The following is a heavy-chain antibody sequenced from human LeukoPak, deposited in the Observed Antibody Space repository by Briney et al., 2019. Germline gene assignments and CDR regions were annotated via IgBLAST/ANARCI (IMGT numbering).Heavy chain of an antibody. CDR3: ARDSSKYCSSTSCYGNWFDP. J-gene: IGHJ5*02. D-gene: IGHD2-2*01. Sequence: ASVKVSCKASGYTFTGYYMHWVRQAPGQGLEWMGWINPNNGGTNNAQKFQGRVTMTRDTSISTAYMELSRLRSEDTAVYYCARDSSKYCSSTSCYGNWFDPWGQGTLVTVSS. V-gene: IGHV1-2*02. CDR2: INPNNGGT. CDR1: GYTFTGYY.